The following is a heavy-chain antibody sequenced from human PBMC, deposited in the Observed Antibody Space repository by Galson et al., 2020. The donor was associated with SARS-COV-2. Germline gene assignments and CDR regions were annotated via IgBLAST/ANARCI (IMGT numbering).Heavy chain of an antibody. CDR1: SFTFTDYY. V-gene: IGHV1-2*02. J-gene: IGHJ1*01. CDR3: ASGDYGVS. Sequence: ASVKVSCKASSFTFTDYYLNWVRQAPGQGLEWVGWINPYSGDKDQPQNFQGRVTMTSDTTINTAYMALSSLRSDDTAIYYCASGDYGVSWGQGTLITVAS. D-gene: IGHD4-17*01. CDR2: INPYSGDK.